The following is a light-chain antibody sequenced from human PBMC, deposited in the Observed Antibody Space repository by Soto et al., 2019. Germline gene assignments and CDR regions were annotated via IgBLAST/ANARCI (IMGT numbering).Light chain of an antibody. V-gene: IGKV1-13*02. Sequence: IQLTQSPSFRSASVGGRVTISCRASQGIGNALGWYQQKPGKAPKLLIYDASSLESGVPSRFSGSGSGTEFTLTISSLQPDDFATYYCQQYNSYWTFGQGTKV. CDR3: QQYNSYWT. J-gene: IGKJ1*01. CDR1: QGIGNA. CDR2: DAS.